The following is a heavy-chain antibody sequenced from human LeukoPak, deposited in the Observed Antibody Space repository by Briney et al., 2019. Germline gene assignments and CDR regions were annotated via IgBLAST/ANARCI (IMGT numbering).Heavy chain of an antibody. CDR3: ARGLRGTVAQQALDY. CDR2: IIPILGIA. CDR1: VGTFSSYA. Sequence: ASVKVSCKASVGTFSSYAIRWVRQAPGQGLEWMGRIIPILGIANYAQKFQGRVTITADKSTSTAYMELGSLRSEDTAVYYCARGLRGTVAQQALDYWGQGTLVTVSS. J-gene: IGHJ4*02. D-gene: IGHD1-1*01. V-gene: IGHV1-69*04.